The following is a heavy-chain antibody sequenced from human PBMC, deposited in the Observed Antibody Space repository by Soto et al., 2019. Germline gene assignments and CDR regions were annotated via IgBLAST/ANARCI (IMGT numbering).Heavy chain of an antibody. CDR2: ISYDGSNK. J-gene: IGHJ6*02. Sequence: HPVGSLRLSCAASGFSFSYYGIHWVRQAPGKGLEWVAVISYDGSNKNYADSVKGRFTISRDNSKSTLYLQMNSLRVEDTAVYYCAKEAGRTLDYYYYGLDVWGQGTTVTVSS. CDR1: GFSFSYYG. D-gene: IGHD1-26*01. CDR3: AKEAGRTLDYYYYGLDV. V-gene: IGHV3-30*18.